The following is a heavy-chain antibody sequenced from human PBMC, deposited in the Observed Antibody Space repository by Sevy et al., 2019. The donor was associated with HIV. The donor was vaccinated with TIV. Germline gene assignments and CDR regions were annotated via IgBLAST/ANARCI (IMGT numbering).Heavy chain of an antibody. Sequence: ASVKVSCMVSGYTLTKLSMHWVRQAPGKGLEWMGGFDPEDGETIYAHKFQGGITMTEDTSTDTAYMELSSLRSDDTAVYYCATLDFWSDFPLYGMDVWGQRTTVTVSS. CDR1: GYTLTKLS. J-gene: IGHJ6*02. V-gene: IGHV1-24*01. D-gene: IGHD3-3*01. CDR3: ATLDFWSDFPLYGMDV. CDR2: FDPEDGET.